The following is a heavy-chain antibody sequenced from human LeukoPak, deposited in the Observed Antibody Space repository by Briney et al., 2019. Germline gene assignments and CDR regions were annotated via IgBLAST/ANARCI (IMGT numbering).Heavy chain of an antibody. D-gene: IGHD1-14*01. CDR3: ARGYSGIKGYYYYMDV. CDR1: GGTFSSYA. CDR2: IIPIFGTA. Sequence: FAVKVSCQASGGTFSSYAISGVRQAPAQGLEWMGGIIPIFGTANYAHKFQGRVTITTDESTSTAYMELSSLRSEDTAVCYCARGYSGIKGYYYYMDVWGKGTTVTVSS. V-gene: IGHV1-69*05. J-gene: IGHJ6*03.